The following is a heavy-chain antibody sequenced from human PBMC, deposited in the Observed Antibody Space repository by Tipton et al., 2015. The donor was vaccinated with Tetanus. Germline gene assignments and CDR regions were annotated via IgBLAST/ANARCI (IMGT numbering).Heavy chain of an antibody. Sequence: QLVQSGAEVKKPGSSVKVSCKASGGTFSSYAISWVRQAPGQGLEWMGGIIPIFGTANYAQKFQGRVTITADESTSTAYMELSSLRSEGTAVCCCRVGYSRVGPPVGAFDIWGRGTMVTVSS. J-gene: IGHJ3*02. D-gene: IGHD5-24*01. CDR3: RVGYSRVGPPVGAFDI. V-gene: IGHV1-69*01. CDR1: GGTFSSYA. CDR2: IIPIFGTA.